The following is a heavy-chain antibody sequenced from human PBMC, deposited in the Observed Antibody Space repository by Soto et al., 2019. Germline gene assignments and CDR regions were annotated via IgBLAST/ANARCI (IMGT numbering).Heavy chain of an antibody. J-gene: IGHJ4*02. CDR1: GGSISSGDYY. CDR2: IYYSGST. CDR3: ASRPGYYDSSGYPRPFDY. D-gene: IGHD3-22*01. V-gene: IGHV4-30-4*01. Sequence: SETLSLTCTVSGGSISSGDYYWSWIRQPPGKGLEWIGYIYYSGSTYYNPSLKSRVTISVDTSKNQFSLKLSSVTAADTAVYYCASRPGYYDSSGYPRPFDYWGQGTLVTVSS.